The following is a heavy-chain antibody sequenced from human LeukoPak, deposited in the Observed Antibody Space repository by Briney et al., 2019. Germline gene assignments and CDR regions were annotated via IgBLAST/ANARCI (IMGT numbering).Heavy chain of an antibody. J-gene: IGHJ4*02. CDR2: IYSYGTT. D-gene: IGHD2/OR15-2a*01. CDR1: GFIVSNNY. CDR3: TRDPFGSKGLFHS. Sequence: PGGSLRLSCAASGFIVSNNYMNWVRQAPGKGLEWVSIIYSYGTTYYADSVKGRFTISRDNSKNTLYLQMNSLRAEDTAVYYCTRDPFGSKGLFHSWGQGTLVSVSS. V-gene: IGHV3-53*01.